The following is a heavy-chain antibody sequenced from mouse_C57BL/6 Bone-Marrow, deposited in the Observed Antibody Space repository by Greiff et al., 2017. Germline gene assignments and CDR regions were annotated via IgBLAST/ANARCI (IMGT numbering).Heavy chain of an antibody. V-gene: IGHV1-69*01. CDR3: AREGDY. Sequence: QVQLQQPGAELVMPGASVKLSCKASGYTFTSYWMHWVKQRPGQGLEWIGEIDPSDSYTNYNQKFKGKSILTVDKSSSTAYMQLSSLTSEDSAVYYCAREGDYWGQGTTLTVSS. CDR2: IDPSDSYT. CDR1: GYTFTSYW. J-gene: IGHJ2*01.